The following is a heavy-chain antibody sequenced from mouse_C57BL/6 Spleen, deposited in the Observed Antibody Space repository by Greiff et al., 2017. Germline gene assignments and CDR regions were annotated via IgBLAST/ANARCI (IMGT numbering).Heavy chain of an antibody. J-gene: IGHJ4*01. V-gene: IGHV1-64*01. CDR3: AIRLDGYYEWVYAVDD. D-gene: IGHD2-3*01. Sequence: VQLQQPGAELVKPGASVKLSCKASGYTFTSYWMHWVKQRPGQGLEWIGMIHPNSGSTNYNEKFKSKATLTVDKSSSTAYMPHLSLTSEDSAVYYCAIRLDGYYEWVYAVDDWGQGTSGTVSS. CDR2: IHPNSGST. CDR1: GYTFTSYW.